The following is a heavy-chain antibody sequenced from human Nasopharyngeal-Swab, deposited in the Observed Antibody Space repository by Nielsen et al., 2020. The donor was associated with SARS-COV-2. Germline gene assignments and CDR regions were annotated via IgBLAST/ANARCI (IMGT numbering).Heavy chain of an antibody. CDR3: AREVPYSGHDDAFDI. V-gene: IGHV3-48*03. Sequence: GESLKISCVGSGFSFNSYEMNWVRQAPGKGLEWISYISTTTATIYYADSVKGRFTISRDNAKNSLYLQMNSLRAEDTAVYYCAREVPYSGHDDAFDIWGQGTMVTVSA. D-gene: IGHD5-12*01. CDR1: GFSFNSYE. CDR2: ISTTTATI. J-gene: IGHJ3*02.